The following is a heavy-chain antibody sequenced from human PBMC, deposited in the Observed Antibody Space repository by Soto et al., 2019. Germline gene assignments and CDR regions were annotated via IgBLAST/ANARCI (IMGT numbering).Heavy chain of an antibody. Sequence: QVQLVQSGAEVKKPGSSVKVSCKASGGTFSSYAISWVRQAPGQGLEWMGGVIPTVGTANYAQKFQGRVTITADESTSTAYMELSSLRSEDTAVYYCARPTRYYYDSSGQSAWFDPWGQGTLVTVSS. CDR3: ARPTRYYYDSSGQSAWFDP. D-gene: IGHD3-22*01. J-gene: IGHJ5*02. V-gene: IGHV1-69*12. CDR1: GGTFSSYA. CDR2: VIPTVGTA.